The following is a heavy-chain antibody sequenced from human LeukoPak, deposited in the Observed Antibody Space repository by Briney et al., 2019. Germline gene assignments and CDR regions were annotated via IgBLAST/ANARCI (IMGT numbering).Heavy chain of an antibody. D-gene: IGHD4-17*01. CDR2: IRSKAYGGTT. V-gene: IGHV3-49*04. CDR3: TTWEYYGL. Sequence: AGGSLRLSCTTSGFTFGDYAMSWVRQAPGKGLEWVGFIRSKAYGGTTEYAASVKGRFTISRDDSKSIAYLQMNSLKTEDTAVYYCTTWEYYGLWGQGTLVTVSS. J-gene: IGHJ4*02. CDR1: GFTFGDYA.